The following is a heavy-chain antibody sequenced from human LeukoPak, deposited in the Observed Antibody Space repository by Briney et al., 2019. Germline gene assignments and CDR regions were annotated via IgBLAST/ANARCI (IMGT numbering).Heavy chain of an antibody. D-gene: IGHD3-10*01. J-gene: IGHJ6*03. Sequence: ASVKVSCTASGYTFTGYYMHWVRQAPAQGLEWMGWINPNCGGTNYAQKFQGRVTMTRDTSISTAYMELSRLRSDVTAVYYCARDRVLMVRGVPIYYYYYMDVWGKGTTVTVSS. CDR2: INPNCGGT. CDR3: ARDRVLMVRGVPIYYYYYMDV. V-gene: IGHV1-2*02. CDR1: GYTFTGYY.